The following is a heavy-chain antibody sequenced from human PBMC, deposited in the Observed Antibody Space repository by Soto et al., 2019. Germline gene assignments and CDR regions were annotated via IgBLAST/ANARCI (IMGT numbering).Heavy chain of an antibody. D-gene: IGHD3-22*01. V-gene: IGHV1-69*13. CDR1: GGTFSSYA. CDR3: ARDRSPYYYDSSGYYYPFDY. Sequence: SVKVSCKASGGTFSSYAISWVRQAPGQGLEWMGGIIPIFGTANYAQKFQGRVTITADESTSTAYMELSSLRSEDTAVYYCARDRSPYYYDSSGYYYPFDYWGEGTMVTVYS. J-gene: IGHJ4*02. CDR2: IIPIFGTA.